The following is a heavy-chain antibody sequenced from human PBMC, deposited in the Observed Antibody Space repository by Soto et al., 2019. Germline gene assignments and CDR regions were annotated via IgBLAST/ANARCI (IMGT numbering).Heavy chain of an antibody. CDR1: GYTFTNYY. D-gene: IGHD5-12*01. CDR3: ARERYSGYDLFDY. CDR2: INPHSGDT. J-gene: IGHJ4*02. Sequence: GASVKVSCKTSGYTFTNYYMHWVRQAPGQGLEWMGWINPHSGDTNYARQFQDWVTMTRDTSISTAYMGLSRLRSDDTAVYYCARERYSGYDLFDYWGQGTLVTVSS. V-gene: IGHV1-2*04.